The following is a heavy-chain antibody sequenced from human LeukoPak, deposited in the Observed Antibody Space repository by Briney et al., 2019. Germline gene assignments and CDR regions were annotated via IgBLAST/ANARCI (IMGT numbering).Heavy chain of an antibody. CDR1: GFTFSSYG. D-gene: IGHD3-22*01. J-gene: IGHJ4*02. V-gene: IGHV3-30*02. Sequence: GGSLRLSCAASGFTFSSYGMHWVRQAPGKGLEWVAFIRYDGSNKYYADSVKGRFTISRDNSKNTLYLQMNSLRAEDTAVYYCARADDSSGYYRISIDYWGQGTLVTVSS. CDR2: IRYDGSNK. CDR3: ARADDSSGYYRISIDY.